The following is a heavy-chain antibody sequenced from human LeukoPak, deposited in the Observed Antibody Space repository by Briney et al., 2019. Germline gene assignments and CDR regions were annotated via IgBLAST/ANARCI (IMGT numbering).Heavy chain of an antibody. CDR1: GYTFSSYG. CDR2: ISYDGSNK. V-gene: IGHV3-30*18. Sequence: GGSLRLSCAASGYTFSSYGMHWVRQAPGKGLEWVAVISYDGSNKSYADSVKGRLTMSRDNSKNTLYLQMNSLRAEDTAVYYCAKALLRLGELSSSLFDYWGQGTLVTVSS. CDR3: AKALLRLGELSSSLFDY. D-gene: IGHD3-16*02. J-gene: IGHJ4*02.